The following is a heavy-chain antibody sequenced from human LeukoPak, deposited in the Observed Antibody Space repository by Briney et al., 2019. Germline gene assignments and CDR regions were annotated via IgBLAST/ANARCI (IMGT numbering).Heavy chain of an antibody. Sequence: PGGSLRLSCAASGFTFSSYAMSWVRQAPGKGLEWVSTIGDSGGNTYYADSVKGRFAISRDNSKNTLYLQMNSLRDEDTAVYYCAKVPYSDYGSGRPPFMDVWGQGTTVAISS. CDR1: GFTFSSYA. V-gene: IGHV3-23*01. J-gene: IGHJ6*02. CDR2: IGDSGGNT. D-gene: IGHD3-10*01. CDR3: AKVPYSDYGSGRPPFMDV.